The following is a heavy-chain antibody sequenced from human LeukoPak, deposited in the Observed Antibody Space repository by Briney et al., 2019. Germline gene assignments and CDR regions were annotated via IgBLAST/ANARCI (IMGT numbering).Heavy chain of an antibody. CDR1: GYTFTSYD. CDR3: ARDPYYYDSGGPDY. CDR2: MNPNSGNT. V-gene: IGHV1-8*03. J-gene: IGHJ4*02. Sequence: ASVKVSCKASGYTFTSYDINWVRQATGQGLEWMGWMNPNSGNTGYAQKFQGRVTITRNTSISTAYMELSSLRSEDTAVYYCARDPYYYDSGGPDYWGQGTLVSVSS. D-gene: IGHD3-22*01.